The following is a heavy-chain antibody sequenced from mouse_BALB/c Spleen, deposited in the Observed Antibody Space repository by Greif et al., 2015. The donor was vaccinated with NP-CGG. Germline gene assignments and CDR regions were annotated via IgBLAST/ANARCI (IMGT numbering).Heavy chain of an antibody. J-gene: IGHJ4*01. V-gene: IGHV1-82*01. Sequence: VQLQESGPELVKPGASVKISCKASGYAFSSSWMNWVKQRPGQGLEWIGRIYPGDGDTNYNGKFKGKATLTADKSSSTAYMQLSSLTSVDSAVYFCARGPYDYDERNYAMDYWGQGTSVTVSS. CDR2: IYPGDGDT. CDR1: GYAFSSSW. CDR3: ARGPYDYDERNYAMDY. D-gene: IGHD2-4*01.